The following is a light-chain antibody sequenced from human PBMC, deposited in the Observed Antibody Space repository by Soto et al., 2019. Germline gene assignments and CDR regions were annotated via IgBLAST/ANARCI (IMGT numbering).Light chain of an antibody. J-gene: IGKJ5*01. Sequence: ETVMTQSPANLSVSPGERATLSCRASQSVSSNLAWYQQKPGQAPRXLIYGASTRATGIPARFSGSASGTELTLTISSLQSEDFEVYYCQQYNNWPITFGQGTRREI. CDR2: GAS. CDR3: QQYNNWPIT. CDR1: QSVSSN. V-gene: IGKV3D-15*01.